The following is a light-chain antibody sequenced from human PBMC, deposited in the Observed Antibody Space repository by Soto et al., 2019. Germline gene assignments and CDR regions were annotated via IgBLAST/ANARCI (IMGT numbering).Light chain of an antibody. Sequence: IVMTQSPLSLPVTPGEPASISCRSNQSLLHSNGDNYLHWYLQKPGQSPQLLIYLVSNRAPGVSDRFSSSGSATDFPLNISRVEDEVVGYYYCMQGLQPSTFGQGTKVEI. CDR1: QSLLHSNGDNY. V-gene: IGKV2-28*01. J-gene: IGKJ2*01. CDR3: MQGLQPST. CDR2: LVS.